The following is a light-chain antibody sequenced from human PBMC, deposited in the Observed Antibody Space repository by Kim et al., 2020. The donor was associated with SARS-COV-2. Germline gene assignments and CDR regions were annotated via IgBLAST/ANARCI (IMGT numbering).Light chain of an antibody. J-gene: IGKJ4*01. CDR3: QQRSNWPPVLT. V-gene: IGKV3-11*01. CDR2: NAS. CDR1: QSIGSY. Sequence: PGERATLSCRASQSIGSYLAWYQQKPGQAPRLLIYNASNRATGIPARFSGSGSGTDFTLTISSLEPEDFAVYYCQQRSNWPPVLTFGGGTKVDIK.